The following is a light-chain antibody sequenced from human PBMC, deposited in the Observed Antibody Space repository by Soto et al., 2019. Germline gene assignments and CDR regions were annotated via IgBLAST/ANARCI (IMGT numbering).Light chain of an antibody. J-gene: IGLJ1*01. CDR1: SSDVGGYNY. CDR3: CSYAGSYTHV. CDR2: DVS. V-gene: IGLV2-14*01. Sequence: QSALTQPASVSGSPGQSITISCTGTSSDVGGYNYVSWYQQLPGKAPKLMIYDVSDRPSGVSNRFSGSKSGNTASLTISGLQAEDEADYYCCSYAGSYTHVFGTGTKLTVL.